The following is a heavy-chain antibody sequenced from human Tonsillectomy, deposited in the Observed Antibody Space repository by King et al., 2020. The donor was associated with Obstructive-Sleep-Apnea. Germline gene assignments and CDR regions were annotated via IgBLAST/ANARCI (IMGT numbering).Heavy chain of an antibody. CDR3: ARDRAYGSEKIIYYYYGMDV. CDR1: GGSISSGGYY. V-gene: IGHV4-31*03. D-gene: IGHD3-10*01. J-gene: IGHJ6*02. CDR2: IYYSGST. Sequence: PLQESGPGLVKPSQTLSLTCTVSGGSISSGGYYWSWIRQHPGQGLEWIGYIYYSGSTYYNPSLKSRVTISVDTSKNQFSLKLSSVTAADTAVYYCARDRAYGSEKIIYYYYGMDVWGQGTTVTVSS.